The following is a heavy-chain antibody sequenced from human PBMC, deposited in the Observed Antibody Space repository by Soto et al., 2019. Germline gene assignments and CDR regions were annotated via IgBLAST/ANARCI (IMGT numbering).Heavy chain of an antibody. J-gene: IGHJ3*02. CDR3: ARNLYGRAFDI. CDR1: AYTFTSYH. V-gene: IGHV1-18*04. Sequence: QAPLEQSGPEVKRPGASLKVSCKASAYTFTSYHISWVRQAPGQGLEWIGWINAFDDDTNYSQKFQDRVTMTAHRSTDTAYLDLRSLESDDTAIYYCARNLYGRAFDIWGQGTMVTVSS. CDR2: INAFDDDT. D-gene: IGHD2-8*01.